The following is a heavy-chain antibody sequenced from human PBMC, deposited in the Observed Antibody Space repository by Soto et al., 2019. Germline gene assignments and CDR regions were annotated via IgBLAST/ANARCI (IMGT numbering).Heavy chain of an antibody. V-gene: IGHV1-46*01. CDR3: ARDGYDSSGYPPENFDY. CDR1: GYTFTSYY. Sequence: ASVKVSCKASGYTFTSYYMHWVRQAPGQGLEWMGIINPSGGSTSYAQKFQGRVTMTRDTSTSTVYMELSSLRSEDTAVYYCARDGYDSSGYPPENFDYWGQGTLVTVSS. J-gene: IGHJ4*02. D-gene: IGHD3-22*01. CDR2: INPSGGST.